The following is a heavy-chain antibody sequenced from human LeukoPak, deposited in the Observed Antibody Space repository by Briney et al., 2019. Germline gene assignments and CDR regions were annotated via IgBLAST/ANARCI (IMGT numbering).Heavy chain of an antibody. D-gene: IGHD5-18*01. Sequence: ASVKVSCKASGYTFTDYYMHWVRQAPGQGLEWMGWINPNSGGTNYAQKFQGRVTMTEDTSTDTAYMELSSLRSEDTAVYYCATGQGLLDYWGQGTLVTVSS. CDR2: INPNSGGT. CDR3: ATGQGLLDY. J-gene: IGHJ4*02. CDR1: GYTFTDYY. V-gene: IGHV1-2*02.